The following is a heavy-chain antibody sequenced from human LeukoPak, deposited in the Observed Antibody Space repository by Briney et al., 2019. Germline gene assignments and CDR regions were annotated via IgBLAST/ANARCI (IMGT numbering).Heavy chain of an antibody. D-gene: IGHD6-13*01. Sequence: SGGSLRLSCEASGFTFSTYWMSWVRQAPGKGLEWVSYISSRSATIYYADSVKGRFTISRDNAKNSLYLQMNSLRAEDTAVYYCARDPLSSSSFDLWGQGTLVTVSS. CDR3: ARDPLSSSSFDL. CDR1: GFTFSTYW. J-gene: IGHJ4*02. V-gene: IGHV3-48*01. CDR2: ISSRSATI.